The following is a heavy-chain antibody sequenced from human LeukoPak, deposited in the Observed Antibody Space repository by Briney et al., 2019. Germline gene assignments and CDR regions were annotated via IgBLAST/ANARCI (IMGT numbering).Heavy chain of an antibody. Sequence: ASVKVSCKASGYTFSSYDVNWVRQATGQGLEWMGWMNPNSGNTGYAQKFQGRVTISRNTSITTAYMELSGLTSEDTAVYYCARGDFDFLTGYDWGQGTLVTVSS. V-gene: IGHV1-8*03. CDR2: MNPNSGNT. CDR1: GYTFSSYD. CDR3: ARGDFDFLTGYD. J-gene: IGHJ4*02. D-gene: IGHD3-9*01.